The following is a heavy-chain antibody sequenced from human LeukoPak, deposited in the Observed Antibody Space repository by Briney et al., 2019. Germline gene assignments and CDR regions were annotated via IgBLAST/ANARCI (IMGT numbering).Heavy chain of an antibody. J-gene: IGHJ6*03. Sequence: SETLSLTCTVSGYSISSGYYWGWIRQPPGKGLEWIGSIFHTGSTYFNPSLKSRVTISLVTSKNQFSLKLSSVTAADTAVYYCARGLRVVRGAYYMDVWGKGTTVTISS. D-gene: IGHD3-10*01. V-gene: IGHV4-38-2*02. CDR1: GYSISSGYY. CDR3: ARGLRVVRGAYYMDV. CDR2: IFHTGST.